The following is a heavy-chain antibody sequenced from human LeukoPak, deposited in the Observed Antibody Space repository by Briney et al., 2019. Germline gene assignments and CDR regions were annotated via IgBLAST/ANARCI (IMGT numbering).Heavy chain of an antibody. V-gene: IGHV3-23*01. J-gene: IGHJ4*02. Sequence: QPGGSLRLSCAVSGITLSNYGMSWVRQAPGKGLEWVAGISDSGGRTNYADSVKGRFTISRDNPKNTLYLQMNSLRVEDTAVDFCAKRGVVIRVILVGFHKEAYYFDSWGQGALVTVSS. CDR3: AKRGVVIRVILVGFHKEAYYFDS. D-gene: IGHD3-22*01. CDR1: GITLSNYG. CDR2: ISDSGGRT.